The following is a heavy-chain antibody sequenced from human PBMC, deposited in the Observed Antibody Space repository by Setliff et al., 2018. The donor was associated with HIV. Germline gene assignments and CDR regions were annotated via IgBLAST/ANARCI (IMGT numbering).Heavy chain of an antibody. CDR2: ISYDGNNK. Sequence: GGSLRLSCAASGFTFSSYGMHWVRQAPGKGLEWVAFISYDGNNKYYADSLKGRLAMSKDNSKKTLYLQMNSLRAEDTAVYYCARSPHYSGYDPLRYMDVWGKGTTVTVSS. J-gene: IGHJ6*03. CDR3: ARSPHYSGYDPLRYMDV. D-gene: IGHD5-12*01. CDR1: GFTFSSYG. V-gene: IGHV3-30*03.